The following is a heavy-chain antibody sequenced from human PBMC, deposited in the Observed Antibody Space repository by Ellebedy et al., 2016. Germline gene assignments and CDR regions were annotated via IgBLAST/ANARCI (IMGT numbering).Heavy chain of an antibody. Sequence: SVKVSXXASGGTFSSYAISWVRQAPGQGLEWMGRIIPILGIANYAQKFQGRVTITADKSTSTAYMELSSLRSEDTAVYYCTLVVPAATDAFDIWGQGTMVTVSS. J-gene: IGHJ3*02. V-gene: IGHV1-69*04. CDR1: GGTFSSYA. CDR2: IIPILGIA. CDR3: TLVVPAATDAFDI. D-gene: IGHD2-2*01.